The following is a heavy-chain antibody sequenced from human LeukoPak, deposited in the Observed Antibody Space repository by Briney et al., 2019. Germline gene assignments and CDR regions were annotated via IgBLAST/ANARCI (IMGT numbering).Heavy chain of an antibody. CDR1: GGTFSSYA. J-gene: IGHJ4*02. D-gene: IGHD6-13*01. CDR2: IIPILGIA. Sequence: ASVKVSCKASGGTFSSYAISWVRQAPGQGLEWMGRIIPILGIANYAQKSQGRVTITADKSTSTAYMELSSLRSEDTAVYYCARESSSSWSNFDYWGQGTLVTVSS. V-gene: IGHV1-69*04. CDR3: ARESSSSWSNFDY.